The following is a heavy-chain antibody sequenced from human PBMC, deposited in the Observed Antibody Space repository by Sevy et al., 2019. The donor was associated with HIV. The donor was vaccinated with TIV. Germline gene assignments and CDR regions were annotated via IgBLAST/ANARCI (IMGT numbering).Heavy chain of an antibody. J-gene: IGHJ4*02. D-gene: IGHD6-6*01. CDR1: GFTFSDYY. CDR3: ARDVADYSSSWGGFDY. V-gene: IGHV3-11*01. Sequence: GGSLRLSCAASGFTFSDYYMSWIRQAPGKGLEWVSYISSSGSTIYYADSVKGRFTISRDNAKNSLYLQMNSLRAEDTAVYYCARDVADYSSSWGGFDYWGQGTLVTVSS. CDR2: ISSSGSTI.